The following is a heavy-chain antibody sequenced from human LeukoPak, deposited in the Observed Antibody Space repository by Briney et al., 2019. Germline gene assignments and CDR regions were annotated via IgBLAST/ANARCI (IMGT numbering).Heavy chain of an antibody. V-gene: IGHV3-7*01. J-gene: IGHJ4*02. Sequence: PGGSLRPSCAASGFTFSSYWMSWVRQAPGKGLEWVANIKQDGSEKYYVDSVKGRFTISRDNAKNSLYLQMNSLRAEDTAVYYCARVPLFTMVRGVIITFDYWGQGTLVTVSS. D-gene: IGHD3-10*01. CDR1: GFTFSSYW. CDR2: IKQDGSEK. CDR3: ARVPLFTMVRGVIITFDY.